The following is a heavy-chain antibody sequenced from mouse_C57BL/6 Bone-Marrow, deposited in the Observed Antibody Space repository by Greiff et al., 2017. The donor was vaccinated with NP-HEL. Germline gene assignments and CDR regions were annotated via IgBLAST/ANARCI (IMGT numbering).Heavy chain of an antibody. CDR1: GYTFTDYN. V-gene: IGHV1-18*01. Sequence: VQLQQSGPELVKPGASVKIPCKASGYTFTDYNMDWVKQSHGKSLEWIGDINPNNGGTIYNQKFKGKATLTVDKSSSTAYMELRSLTSEDTAVYYCARSRPLYGSGFDYWGQGTTLTVSS. CDR3: ARSRPLYGSGFDY. J-gene: IGHJ2*01. D-gene: IGHD1-1*01. CDR2: INPNNGGT.